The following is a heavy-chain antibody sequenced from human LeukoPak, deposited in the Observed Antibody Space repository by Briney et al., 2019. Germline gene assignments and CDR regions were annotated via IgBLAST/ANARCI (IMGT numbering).Heavy chain of an antibody. D-gene: IGHD6-19*01. Sequence: SVKASCKASGFTFTNSPMQWVRQARGQRLEWMGWIVVGSGNTNYAQKFQERVTITRDMSTRTAYMELSSLRSEDTAVYYCATGSGWYSPDYWGQGTLVTVSS. J-gene: IGHJ4*02. CDR1: GFTFTNSP. CDR2: IVVGSGNT. CDR3: ATGSGWYSPDY. V-gene: IGHV1-58*02.